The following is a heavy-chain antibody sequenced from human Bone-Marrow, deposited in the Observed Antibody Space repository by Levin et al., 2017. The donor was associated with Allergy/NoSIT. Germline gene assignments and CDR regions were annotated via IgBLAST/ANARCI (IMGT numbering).Heavy chain of an antibody. CDR1: GFTFSNYE. Sequence: GESLKISCVVSGFTFSNYEMSWVRQAPGKGLEWVSYISATASHKYYADSVKGRFTVSRDNVKSSMYLELNALRVEDTAVYYCARIRNGYSLGDVSDSWGHGTMVIVSS. CDR3: ARIRNGYSLGDVSDS. V-gene: IGHV3-48*03. J-gene: IGHJ3*01. CDR2: ISATASHK. D-gene: IGHD2-15*01.